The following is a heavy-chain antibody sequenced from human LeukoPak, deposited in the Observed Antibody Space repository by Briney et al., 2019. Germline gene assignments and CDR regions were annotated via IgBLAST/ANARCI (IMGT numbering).Heavy chain of an antibody. CDR2: ISWNSGSI. CDR1: GFTFDDFA. J-gene: IGHJ3*02. D-gene: IGHD3-3*01. V-gene: IGHV3-9*03. Sequence: GRSLRLSCAPSGFTFDDFAMHWVRQAPGKGVEGVSGISWNSGSIGYADSVKGRFTISRDNAKNSLYLQMNSLRAEDMALYYCAKDSSAGTIFGVVIADAFDIWGQGTMVTVSS. CDR3: AKDSSAGTIFGVVIADAFDI.